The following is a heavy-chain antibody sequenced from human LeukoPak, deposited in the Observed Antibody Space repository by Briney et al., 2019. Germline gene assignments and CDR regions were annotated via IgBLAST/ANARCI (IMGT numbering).Heavy chain of an antibody. CDR3: ARDKSSSPDYAFDI. CDR2: ISSSSSYI. J-gene: IGHJ3*02. CDR1: GFTFSSYS. V-gene: IGHV3-21*01. D-gene: IGHD6-6*01. Sequence: GGSLRLSCAASGFTFSSYSMNWVRQAPGKGLEWVSSISSSSSYIYYADSVKGRFTISRDNAKSSLYLQMNSLSAEDTAVYYCARDKSSSPDYAFDIWGQGTMVTVSS.